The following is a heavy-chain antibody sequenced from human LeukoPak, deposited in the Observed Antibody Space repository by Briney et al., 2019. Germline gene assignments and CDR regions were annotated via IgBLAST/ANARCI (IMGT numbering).Heavy chain of an antibody. J-gene: IGHJ4*02. CDR1: GFTFGIHY. CDR3: VRQAGRAGGQ. Sequence: GGSLSPSCATSGFTFGIHYMRWARHARGGGPEWMSYISGNGADIAYAVSVKGRFTSYRDNAKSFLYLQMMSLRVEDTDVYHCVRQAGRAGGQWGQGTLIAVSS. V-gene: IGHV3/OR16-9*01. D-gene: IGHD3-10*01. CDR2: ISGNGADI.